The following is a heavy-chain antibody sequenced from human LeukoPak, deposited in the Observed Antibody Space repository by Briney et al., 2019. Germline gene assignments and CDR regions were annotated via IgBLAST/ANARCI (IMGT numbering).Heavy chain of an antibody. CDR3: AREGRYCSSTSCYARSWFDP. CDR2: ISAYNGNT. CDR1: GYTFTSYG. D-gene: IGHD2-2*01. J-gene: IGHJ5*02. Sequence: ASVKVSCKASGYTFTSYGISWVRQAPGQGLEWMGWISAYNGNTNYAQKLQGRVTMTTDTSTGTAYMELRSLRSDDTAVYYCAREGRYCSSTSCYARSWFDPWGQGTLVTVSS. V-gene: IGHV1-18*01.